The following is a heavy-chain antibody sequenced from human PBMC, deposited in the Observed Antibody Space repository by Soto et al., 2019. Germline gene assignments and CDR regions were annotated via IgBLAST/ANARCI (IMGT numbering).Heavy chain of an antibody. V-gene: IGHV1-69*01. Sequence: QVQLVQSGAEVKKPGSSVKVSCKASGGTFSSYAISWVRQAPGQGLEWMGGIIPISGTANYAQKFQGRVTITADESTSTAYMELGSLRSEDTAVYYCARLQGSSTSLEIYYYYYYGMDVWGQGTTVTVSS. J-gene: IGHJ6*02. CDR2: IIPISGTA. CDR3: ARLQGSSTSLEIYYYYYYGMDV. CDR1: GGTFSSYA. D-gene: IGHD2-2*01.